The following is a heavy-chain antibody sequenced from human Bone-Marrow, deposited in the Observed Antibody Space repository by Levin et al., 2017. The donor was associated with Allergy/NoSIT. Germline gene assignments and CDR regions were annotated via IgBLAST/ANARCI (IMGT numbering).Heavy chain of an antibody. J-gene: IGHJ3*01. CDR3: ARGGGCTSSTCYARDAFDV. Sequence: PSETLSLTCTVSGGSISNGNYYCNWIRQQPGKGLEWIGYNYYSGSTSYNPSLKSRVTISVDTSKNQFSLKLKSVTAADTAVYYCARGGGCTSSTCYARDAFDVWGHGTMVSVSS. D-gene: IGHD2-2*01. V-gene: IGHV4-31*03. CDR1: GGSISNGNYY. CDR2: NYYSGST.